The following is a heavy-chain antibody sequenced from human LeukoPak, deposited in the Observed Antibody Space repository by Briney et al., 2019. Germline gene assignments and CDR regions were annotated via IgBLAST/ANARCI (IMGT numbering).Heavy chain of an antibody. CDR1: GYTFTGYY. CDR3: ARDYYGSGSYRVPDY. D-gene: IGHD3-10*01. Sequence: ASVKVSCKASGYTFTGYYMHWVRQAPGQGLGWMAWINPNSGGTNYAQKFQGRVTMTRDTSISTAYMELSRLTSDDTAVYYCARDYYGSGSYRVPDYWGQGTLVTVSS. V-gene: IGHV1-2*02. J-gene: IGHJ4*02. CDR2: INPNSGGT.